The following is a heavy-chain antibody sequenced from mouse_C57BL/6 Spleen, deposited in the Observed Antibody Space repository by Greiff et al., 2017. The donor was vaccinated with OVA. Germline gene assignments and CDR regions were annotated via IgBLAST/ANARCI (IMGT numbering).Heavy chain of an antibody. CDR1: GYTFTSYW. D-gene: IGHD1-1*01. Sequence: QVQLQQSGAELVKPGASVKLSCKASGYTFTSYWMHWVKQRPGQGLEWIGMIHPNSGSTNYNEKFKSKATLTVDKSSSTAYMQLSSLTTEDSAVYYCAGITTVVDTGKYIDVWGTGTTVTVSS. CDR3: AGITTVVDTGKYIDV. J-gene: IGHJ1*03. V-gene: IGHV1-64*01. CDR2: IHPNSGST.